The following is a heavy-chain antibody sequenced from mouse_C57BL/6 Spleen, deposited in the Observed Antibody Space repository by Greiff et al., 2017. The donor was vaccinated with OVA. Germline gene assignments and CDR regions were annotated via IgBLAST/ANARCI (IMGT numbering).Heavy chain of an antibody. V-gene: IGHV1-63*01. CDR2: IYPGGGYT. CDR3: ARWGEGYFDY. J-gene: IGHJ2*01. Sequence: VKLQESGAELVRPGTSVKMSCKASGYTFTNYWIGWAKQRPGHGLEWIGDIYPGGGYTNYNEKFKGKATLTADKSSSTAYMQFSSLTSEDSAIYYCARWGEGYFDYWGQGTTLTVSS. CDR1: GYTFTNYW.